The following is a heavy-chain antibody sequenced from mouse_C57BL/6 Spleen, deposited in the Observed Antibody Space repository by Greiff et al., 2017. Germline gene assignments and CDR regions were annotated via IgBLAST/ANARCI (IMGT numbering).Heavy chain of an antibody. V-gene: IGHV1-82*01. CDR2: IYPGDGDT. J-gene: IGHJ2*01. D-gene: IGHD2-1*01. Sequence: VQLQQSGPELVKPGASVKISCKASGYAFSSSWMNWVKQRPGKGLEWIGRIYPGDGDTNYNGKFKGKATLTADKSSSTAYMQLSSLTSEDSAVYFCAIYGNPDCDYWGQGTTLTVSS. CDR3: AIYGNPDCDY. CDR1: GYAFSSSW.